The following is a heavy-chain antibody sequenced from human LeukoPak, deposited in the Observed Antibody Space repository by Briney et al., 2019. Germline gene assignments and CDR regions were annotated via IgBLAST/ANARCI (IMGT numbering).Heavy chain of an antibody. CDR2: ISSSSSYI. D-gene: IGHD3-3*01. CDR3: ARDAGRATTIFGVAKEQDYYYMDV. J-gene: IGHJ6*03. V-gene: IGHV3-21*01. CDR1: GFTFSSYS. Sequence: GGSLRLSCAASGFTFSSYSMNWVRQAPGKGLEWVSSISSSSSYIYYADSVKGRFTISGDNAKNSLYLQMSSLRAEDTAVYYCARDAGRATTIFGVAKEQDYYYMDVWGKGTTVTVSS.